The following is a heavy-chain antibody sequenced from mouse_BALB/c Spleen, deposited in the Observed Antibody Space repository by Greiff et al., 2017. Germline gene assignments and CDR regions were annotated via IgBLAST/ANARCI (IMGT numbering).Heavy chain of an antibody. J-gene: IGHJ1*01. CDR3: ARYYYGSSYRYFDV. D-gene: IGHD1-1*01. CDR1: GFSLTSYG. CDR2: IWAGGST. V-gene: IGHV2-9*02. Sequence: VHLVESGPGLVAPSQSLSITCTVSGFSLTSYGVHWVRQPPGKGLEWLGVIWAGGSTNYNSALMSRLSISKDNSKSQVFLKMNSLQTDDTAMYYCARYYYGSSYRYFDVWGAGTTVTVSS.